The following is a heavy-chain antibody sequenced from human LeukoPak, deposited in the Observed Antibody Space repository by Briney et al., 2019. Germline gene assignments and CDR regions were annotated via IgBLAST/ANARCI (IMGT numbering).Heavy chain of an antibody. CDR2: IIPIFGTA. CDR1: GGTFSSYA. J-gene: IGHJ4*02. CDR3: ASHSSSWRYYFDY. V-gene: IGHV1-69*05. D-gene: IGHD6-13*01. Sequence: ASVKVSCKASGGTFSSYAISWVRQAPGQGLEWMGRIIPIFGTANYAQKFQGRVTITTDGSTSTAYMELSSLRSEDTAVYYCASHSSSWRYYFDYWGQGTLVTVSS.